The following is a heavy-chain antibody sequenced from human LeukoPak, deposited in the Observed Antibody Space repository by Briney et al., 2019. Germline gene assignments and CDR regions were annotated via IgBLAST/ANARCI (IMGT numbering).Heavy chain of an antibody. D-gene: IGHD1-26*01. V-gene: IGHV1-69*05. CDR3: AREGMVAQNYFDF. CDR1: GGTFSSYA. Sequence: SVKVSCKASGGTFSSYAISWVRQAPGHGLEWMGRIIPIFGTANYAQKFQGRVTITTDESTSTAYMELSSLRSEDTAVYYCAREGMVAQNYFDFWGQGTLVTVSS. CDR2: IIPIFGTA. J-gene: IGHJ4*02.